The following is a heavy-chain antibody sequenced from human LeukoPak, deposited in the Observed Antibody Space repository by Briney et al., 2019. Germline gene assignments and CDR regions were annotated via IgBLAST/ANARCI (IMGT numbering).Heavy chain of an antibody. Sequence: PSETLSLTCTVSGYSISSGYYWGWIRQPPGKGLEWIGSIYHSGSTYYNPSLKSRVTISVDTSKNQFSLKLSSVTAADTAVYYCARLGKGGYNRPSALDYWGQGTLVTVSS. CDR2: IYHSGST. CDR3: ARLGKGGYNRPSALDY. J-gene: IGHJ4*02. CDR1: GYSISSGYY. V-gene: IGHV4-38-2*02. D-gene: IGHD5-24*01.